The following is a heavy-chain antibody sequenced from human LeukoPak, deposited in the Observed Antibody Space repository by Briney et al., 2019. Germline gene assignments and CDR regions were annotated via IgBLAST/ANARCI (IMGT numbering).Heavy chain of an antibody. J-gene: IGHJ3*02. Sequence: GGSLRLSCAASGFTFSSYSMNWVRQAPGKGLEWVSSISSSSSYIYYADSVKGRFTISRDNAKNSLYLQMNSLRAEDTAVYHCARDGYNLDTFDIWGQGTMVTVSS. D-gene: IGHD5-24*01. V-gene: IGHV3-21*01. CDR2: ISSSSSYI. CDR1: GFTFSSYS. CDR3: ARDGYNLDTFDI.